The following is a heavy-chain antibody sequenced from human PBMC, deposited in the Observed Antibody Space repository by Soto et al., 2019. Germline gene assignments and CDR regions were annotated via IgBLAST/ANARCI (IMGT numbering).Heavy chain of an antibody. CDR2: IKPDGSAT. D-gene: IGHD1-1*01. CDR3: ARGGSRRLQLLFVFDS. V-gene: IGHV3-7*03. J-gene: IGHJ4*02. CDR1: GFTFGSYW. Sequence: EVQLVESGGGLVQPGGSLRLSCAVSGFTFGSYWMNWVRLIPGKGLEWVAYIKPDGSATYYVDSVKGRFTISRDNAKNSLYLQMNGLRAEDTAVYYCARGGSRRLQLLFVFDSWGQGTLVTVSS.